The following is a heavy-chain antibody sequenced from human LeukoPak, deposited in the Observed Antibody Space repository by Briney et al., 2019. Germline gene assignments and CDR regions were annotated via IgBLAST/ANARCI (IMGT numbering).Heavy chain of an antibody. D-gene: IGHD4-17*01. CDR3: ARDFGYGDYFFDD. CDR1: GGSISSYY. Sequence: SETLSLTCTVSGGSISSYYWSWIRQPAGEGLKWIGRPHTSGSTHYNPSLKSRVTMSVDTSKNQFSLKLSSVTAADTAVYYCARDFGYGDYFFDDWGQRTLVTVSS. CDR2: PHTSGST. V-gene: IGHV4-4*07. J-gene: IGHJ4*02.